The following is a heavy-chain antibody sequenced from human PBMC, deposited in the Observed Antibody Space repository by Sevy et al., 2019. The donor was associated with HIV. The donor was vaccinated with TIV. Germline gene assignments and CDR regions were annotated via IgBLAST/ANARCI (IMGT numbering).Heavy chain of an antibody. CDR3: AREGCTKPHDY. V-gene: IGHV3-23*01. Sequence: GGSLRLSCAASGFTFSKYSMSWVRRPPGKGLEWVSSLSFGRGEINYADSVKGRFTISRDNSKSSVYLQMNNLRPEDTAVYYCAREGCTKPHDYWGQGTLVTVSS. CDR1: GFTFSKYS. CDR2: LSFGRGEI. D-gene: IGHD2-8*01. J-gene: IGHJ4*02.